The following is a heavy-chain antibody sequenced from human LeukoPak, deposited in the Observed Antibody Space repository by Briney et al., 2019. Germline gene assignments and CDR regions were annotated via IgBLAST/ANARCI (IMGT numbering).Heavy chain of an antibody. D-gene: IGHD2-15*01. CDR3: ARLGSRPWYCSGGSCYNRNYMDV. J-gene: IGHJ6*03. CDR2: IYYSGST. Sequence: SETLSLTCTASGGSISSNTYYWGWIRQPPGKGLEWIGSIYYSGSTYYNPSLKSRVTISVDTSKNQFSLKLSSVTAADTAVYYCARLGSRPWYCSGGSCYNRNYMDVWGKGTTVTISS. V-gene: IGHV4-39*07. CDR1: GGSISSNTYY.